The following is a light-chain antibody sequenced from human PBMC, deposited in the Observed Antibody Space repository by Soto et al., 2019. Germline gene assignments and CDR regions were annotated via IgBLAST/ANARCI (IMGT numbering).Light chain of an antibody. V-gene: IGKV3-15*01. CDR1: QSVRSN. CDR3: QQYEKWPPSIT. Sequence: EIVMTQSPATLSASPGERATLSCRASQSVRSNLAWYQQKPGQAPRLLIYSTSTRATGISARFSGGGSGTEFTLTISSLQSEDFAVYYCQQYEKWPPSITFGQGTRLEIK. CDR2: STS. J-gene: IGKJ5*01.